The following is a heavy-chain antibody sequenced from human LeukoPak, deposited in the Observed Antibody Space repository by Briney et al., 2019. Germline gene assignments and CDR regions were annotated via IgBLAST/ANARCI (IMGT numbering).Heavy chain of an antibody. J-gene: IGHJ4*02. CDR2: INVYNGHT. V-gene: IGHV1-18*01. CDR3: VRDSDHAPDY. D-gene: IGHD3-10*01. Sequence: AXVKVSCKTSGYIFTNYGVSWVRQAPGQGLEWMGWINVYNGHTIYAQEFQGRVTLTTDTSTSTAHMDLRSLRSDDTAVYYCVRDSDHAPDYWGQGTLVTVSS. CDR1: GYIFTNYG.